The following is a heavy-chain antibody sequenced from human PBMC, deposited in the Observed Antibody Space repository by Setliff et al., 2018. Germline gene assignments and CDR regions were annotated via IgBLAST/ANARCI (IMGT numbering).Heavy chain of an antibody. V-gene: IGHV1-18*01. D-gene: IGHD3-9*01. Sequence: ASVKVSCKASGGTLSSYAISWVRQAPGQGLEWMGWISTYRGKTHYPQQFKGRVTMTTETSTSTAYMELSSLRSEDTAVYYCARDRYYDILTGLTRHRGFDPWGQGTLVTVSS. CDR2: ISTYRGKT. CDR3: ARDRYYDILTGLTRHRGFDP. CDR1: GGTLSSYA. J-gene: IGHJ5*02.